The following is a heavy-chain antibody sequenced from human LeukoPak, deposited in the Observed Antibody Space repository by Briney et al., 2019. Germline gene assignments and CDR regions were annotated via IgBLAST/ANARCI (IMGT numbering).Heavy chain of an antibody. D-gene: IGHD3-10*01. CDR2: IYPGDSGT. Sequence: GESLKISCKVSGYRFTSYWIGWVRQMPGKGLEWMGIIYPGDSGTRYSPSFQGQVTISADKSISTAYLQWSSLKASDTAMYYCARLGGTLYGSGTYAPGDYWGQGTLVTVSS. CDR3: ARLGGTLYGSGTYAPGDY. J-gene: IGHJ4*02. CDR1: GYRFTSYW. V-gene: IGHV5-51*01.